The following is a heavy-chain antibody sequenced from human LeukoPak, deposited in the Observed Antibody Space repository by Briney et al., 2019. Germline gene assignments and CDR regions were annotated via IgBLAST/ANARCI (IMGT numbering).Heavy chain of an antibody. Sequence: GGSLRLSCAASGFLFSSYVMTGVRHAPGKGLEAVSYISSSGSTILYADSVKGRFTISRDNAKNSLYLQMNSLRGEDTAVYYCARVWSGYSNSDYWGQGTLVTVSA. CDR1: GFLFSSYV. CDR2: ISSSGSTI. J-gene: IGHJ4*02. CDR3: ARVWSGYSNSDY. D-gene: IGHD3-3*01. V-gene: IGHV3-48*01.